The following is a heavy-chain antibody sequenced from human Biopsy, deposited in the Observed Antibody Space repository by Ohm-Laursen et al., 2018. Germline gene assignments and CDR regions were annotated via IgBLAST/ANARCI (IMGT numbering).Heavy chain of an antibody. Sequence: SLRLSCSASGFTFSNYGVAWVRQAPGKGLERVAGISNDGSNEYYGDSVKGRFSIPRDNSKNTLHLQMNSLRAEDTAVYYCAREWIDDSSDYYSYYFDYWGQGTLVTVSS. D-gene: IGHD3-22*01. J-gene: IGHJ4*02. V-gene: IGHV3-33*01. CDR2: ISNDGSNE. CDR1: GFTFSNYG. CDR3: AREWIDDSSDYYSYYFDY.